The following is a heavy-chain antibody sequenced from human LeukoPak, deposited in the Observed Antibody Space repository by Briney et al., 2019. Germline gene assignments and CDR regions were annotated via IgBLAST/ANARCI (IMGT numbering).Heavy chain of an antibody. J-gene: IGHJ6*03. D-gene: IGHD3-22*01. CDR3: ARYSSGNPYYYYYYMDV. CDR2: INHSGGT. CDR1: GGSFSGYY. Sequence: SETLSLTCAVYGGSFSGYYWSWIRQPPGKGLEWIGEINHSGGTKYNPSLKSRVTISVDTSKNQFSLKLSSVTAADTAVYYCARYSSGNPYYYYYYMDVWGKGTTVTVPS. V-gene: IGHV4-34*01.